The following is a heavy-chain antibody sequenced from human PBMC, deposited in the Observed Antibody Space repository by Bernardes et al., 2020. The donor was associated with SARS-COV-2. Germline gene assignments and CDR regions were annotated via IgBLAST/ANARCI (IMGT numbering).Heavy chain of an antibody. CDR1: GDSISGYH. CDR3: ARGKMTVIQGVIPQLDL. D-gene: IGHD2-21*01. V-gene: IGHV4-59*01. Sequence: SKPLSLTCTVSGDSISGYHWNWIRQPPGKGLEWIGHIFGSGSSKYSPSLESRVTISVDTSKNQFSLKLSSVTAADTAVYYCARGKMTVIQGVIPQLDLWGRGTLVTVSA. J-gene: IGHJ2*01. CDR2: IFGSGSS.